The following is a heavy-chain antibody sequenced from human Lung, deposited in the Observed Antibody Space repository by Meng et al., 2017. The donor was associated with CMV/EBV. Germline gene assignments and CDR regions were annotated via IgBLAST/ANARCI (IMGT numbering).Heavy chain of an antibody. CDR2: IKYDGTNK. CDR1: GFTFSSYA. Sequence: GGSXRLXCAASGFTFSSYAMHWVRQAPGKGLEWVAFIKYDGTNKHYADSVKGRFTISRDNSKNSLYLQLNSLRSEDTAFYYCAKDISFHGMAIPDNWGQGXLVTVSS. V-gene: IGHV3-30*02. CDR3: AKDISFHGMAIPDN. J-gene: IGHJ4*02. D-gene: IGHD5-24*01.